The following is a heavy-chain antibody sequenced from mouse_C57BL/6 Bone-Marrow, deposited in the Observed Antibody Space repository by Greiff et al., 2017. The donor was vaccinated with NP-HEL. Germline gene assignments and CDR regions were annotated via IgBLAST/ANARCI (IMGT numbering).Heavy chain of an antibody. CDR2: IDPEGGET. CDR1: GFNITDYY. D-gene: IGHD1-1*01. V-gene: IGHV14-2*01. J-gene: IGHJ3*01. Sequence: EVQLQQSGAELVKPGASVKLSCTASGFNITDYYMHWVKQRPEQGLEWIGWIDPEGGETNYAPKFQGKATITADTSSNTAYLQLSSLTSEDTAVYDCARPYYSKGFAYWGQGTLVTVSA. CDR3: ARPYYSKGFAY.